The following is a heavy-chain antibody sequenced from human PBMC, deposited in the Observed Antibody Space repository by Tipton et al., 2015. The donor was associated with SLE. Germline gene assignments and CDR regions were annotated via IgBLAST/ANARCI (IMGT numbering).Heavy chain of an antibody. Sequence: TLSLTCTISGGSISSSSHYWGWIRQPPGKGLEWIGSIYHSGSTYYNPSLKSRVIVSVDTSTSQFSLNLSSTIAADTAVYYCARQNQRFFDFWGRGTLVTVSS. V-gene: IGHV4-39*01. J-gene: IGHJ2*01. CDR3: ARQNQRFFDF. D-gene: IGHD1-14*01. CDR1: GGSISSSSHY. CDR2: IYHSGST.